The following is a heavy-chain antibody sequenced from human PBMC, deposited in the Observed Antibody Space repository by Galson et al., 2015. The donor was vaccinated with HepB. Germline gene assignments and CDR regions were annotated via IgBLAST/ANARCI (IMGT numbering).Heavy chain of an antibody. CDR2: INPNSGGT. Sequence: SVKVSCKASGYTFTGYYMHWVRQAPGQGLEWMGWINPNSGGTNYAQKFQGRVTMTRDTSISTAYMELSRLRSDDTAVYYCARASPTQDGDLYYYYGMDVWGQGTTVTVSS. J-gene: IGHJ6*02. CDR1: GYTFTGYY. CDR3: ARASPTQDGDLYYYYGMDV. V-gene: IGHV1-2*02. D-gene: IGHD4-17*01.